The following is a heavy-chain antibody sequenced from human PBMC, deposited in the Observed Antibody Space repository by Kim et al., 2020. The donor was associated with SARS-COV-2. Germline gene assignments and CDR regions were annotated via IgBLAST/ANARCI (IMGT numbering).Heavy chain of an antibody. CDR3: ARGGTSSRRFDY. J-gene: IGHJ4*02. D-gene: IGHD2-2*01. Sequence: SYSPSFHGHVTISADKSISTAYLQWSSLKASDTAMYYCARGGTSSRRFDYWGQGTLVTVSS. V-gene: IGHV5-51*01.